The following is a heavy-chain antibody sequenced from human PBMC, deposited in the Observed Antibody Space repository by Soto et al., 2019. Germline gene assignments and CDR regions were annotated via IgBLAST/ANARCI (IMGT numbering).Heavy chain of an antibody. D-gene: IGHD2-15*01. V-gene: IGHV3-30*04. CDR3: AKDRGRYCSGARCYLFDS. CDR1: GLTFNTYA. J-gene: IGHJ4*02. CDR2: VSYDGSNK. Sequence: QVQLVQSGGGVVQPGRSLTLSCAASGLTFNTYAVHWVRQAPGKGLEWVAIVSYDGSNKYYADSVKGRFTISRDNSKSTLYLQINSVRAEDTAVYYCAKDRGRYCSGARCYLFDSWGQGTLVTVSS.